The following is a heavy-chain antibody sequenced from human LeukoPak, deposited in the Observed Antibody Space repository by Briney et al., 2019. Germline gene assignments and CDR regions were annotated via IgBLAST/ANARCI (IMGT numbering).Heavy chain of an antibody. V-gene: IGHV4-4*07. CDR2: IYTSGST. CDR1: GGSFSGYY. J-gene: IGHJ4*02. Sequence: PSETLSLTCAVYGGSFSGYYWSWIRQPPGKGLEWIGRIYTSGSTNYNPSLKSRVTMSVDTSKNQFSLKLSSVTAADTAVYYCARDLYDFWSGYYSAFDYWGQGTLVTVSS. CDR3: ARDLYDFWSGYYSAFDY. D-gene: IGHD3-3*01.